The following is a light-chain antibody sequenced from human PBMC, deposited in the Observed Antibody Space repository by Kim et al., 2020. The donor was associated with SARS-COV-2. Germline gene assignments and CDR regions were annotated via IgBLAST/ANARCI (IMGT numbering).Light chain of an antibody. CDR3: NSYTSANTFV. Sequence: SITTSGTVTSSDVGGYNYVSWYQQHPGKAPKLMIYDVNERPSGVSNRFSGSKSGNTASLTISGLQAKDEADYYCNSYTSANTFVFGTGTKVTVL. V-gene: IGLV2-14*03. CDR1: SSDVGGYNY. J-gene: IGLJ1*01. CDR2: DVN.